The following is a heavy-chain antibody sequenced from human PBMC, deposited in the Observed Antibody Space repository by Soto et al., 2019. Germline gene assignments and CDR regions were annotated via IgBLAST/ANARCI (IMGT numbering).Heavy chain of an antibody. J-gene: IGHJ4*02. CDR2: TSYDGSNK. D-gene: IGHD5-18*01. Sequence: QVQLVESGGGVVQPGRSLRLSCAAPRFIFISYGMHWVRQAPGKGLEWLAVTSYDGSNKYYADSVKGRFTISRDNSKNTLYLQMNSLRAEDTAVYYCARAWIQLWLPHFDYWGQGTLVTVSS. V-gene: IGHV3-30*03. CDR3: ARAWIQLWLPHFDY. CDR1: RFIFISYG.